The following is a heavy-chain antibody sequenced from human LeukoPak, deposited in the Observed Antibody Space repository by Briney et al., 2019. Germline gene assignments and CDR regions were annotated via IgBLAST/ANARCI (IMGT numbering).Heavy chain of an antibody. V-gene: IGHV4-59*11. Sequence: SETLSLNCTVSGGSISSHYWSWIRQPPGKGLEGIGSMLYSGTAYYNPSLKSRVTISVDTSKNQFSLKLRSVTAADTAVYYCARAPTVTNHYYSWFDPWGQGTLVTVSS. CDR3: ARAPTVTNHYYSWFDP. J-gene: IGHJ5*02. CDR2: MLYSGTA. CDR1: GGSISSHY. D-gene: IGHD4-17*01.